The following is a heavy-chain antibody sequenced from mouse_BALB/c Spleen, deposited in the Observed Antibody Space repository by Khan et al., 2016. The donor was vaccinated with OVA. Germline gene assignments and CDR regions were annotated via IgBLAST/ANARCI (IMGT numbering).Heavy chain of an antibody. CDR2: ISSGGSYT. CDR1: GFTFSSYG. Sequence: EVQLVESGGDLVKPGGSLKVSCAASGFTFSSYGMSWVRQTPDKRLEWVATISSGGSYTYFPDSVKGRFTISRDNAKNTRYLQMSSLKSEDTAMYYCARAYYCNDYYAMDYWGQGTSVTVSS. V-gene: IGHV5-6*01. CDR3: ARAYYCNDYYAMDY. J-gene: IGHJ4*01. D-gene: IGHD2-10*01.